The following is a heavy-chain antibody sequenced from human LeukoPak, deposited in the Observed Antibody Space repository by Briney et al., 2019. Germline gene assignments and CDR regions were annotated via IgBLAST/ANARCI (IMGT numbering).Heavy chain of an antibody. CDR3: ARDNPSSSSFDY. Sequence: ASVKVSCKASGYTFTGYYMHWVRQAPGQGLEWTGWINPNSGGTNYAQKFQGRVTMTRDTSISTAYMELSRLRSDDTAVYYCARDNPSSSSFDYWGQGTLVTVSS. CDR2: INPNSGGT. J-gene: IGHJ4*02. D-gene: IGHD6-6*01. CDR1: GYTFTGYY. V-gene: IGHV1-2*02.